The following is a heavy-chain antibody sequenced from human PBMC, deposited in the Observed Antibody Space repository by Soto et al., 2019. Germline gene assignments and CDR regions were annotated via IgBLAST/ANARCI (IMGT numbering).Heavy chain of an antibody. CDR2: LYTGTDT. V-gene: IGHV3-53*01. CDR1: GFTVSSTY. J-gene: IGHJ5*02. CDR3: ARAVQPWSGFTP. Sequence: WGSLRLSCAASGFTVSSTYLTWVRQAPGKGLEGVAILYTGTDTVYADSVKGRFTISRDSSKNTFYLQMNSLRAEDTAVYYCARAVQPWSGFTPWGRGTLVTVSS. D-gene: IGHD3-3*01.